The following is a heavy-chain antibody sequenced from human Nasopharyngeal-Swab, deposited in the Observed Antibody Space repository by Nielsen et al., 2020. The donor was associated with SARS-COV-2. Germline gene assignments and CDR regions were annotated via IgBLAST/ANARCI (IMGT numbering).Heavy chain of an antibody. CDR2: ITWNSGNI. CDR1: GFPFDDYA. Sequence: GGSLRLSCVASGFPFDDYAMSWVRLLPGRGLQWVAGITWNSGNIGYADSVKGRFTISRDNSKNSLYLQMNSLTTEDTAFYYCVKDPDPTPLTWYFDLWGRGTLVTVTS. D-gene: IGHD1-20*01. CDR3: VKDPDPTPLTWYFDL. J-gene: IGHJ2*01. V-gene: IGHV3-9*01.